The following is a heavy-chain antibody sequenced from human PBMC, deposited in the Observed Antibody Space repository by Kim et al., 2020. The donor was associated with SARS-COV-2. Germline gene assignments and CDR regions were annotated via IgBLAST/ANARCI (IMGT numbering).Heavy chain of an antibody. D-gene: IGHD3-10*01. CDR1: GFTFSNFW. Sequence: GGSLRLSCVASGFTFSNFWMHWVRQVPGKGLQWLSGINRDGRSTNYEDSVEGRFTISRDNAENTLYLQINSMRVEDTAAYYCAREGRESLKFGESPTRF. J-gene: IGHJ5*01. V-gene: IGHV3-74*01. CDR2: INRDGRST. CDR3: AREGRESLKFGESPTRF.